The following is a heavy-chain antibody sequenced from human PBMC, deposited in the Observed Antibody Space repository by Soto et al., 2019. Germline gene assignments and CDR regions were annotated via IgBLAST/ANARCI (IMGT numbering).Heavy chain of an antibody. CDR2: IYPNDSET. J-gene: IGHJ4*02. CDR1: GYIFTNYW. CDR3: TRTTRSDD. Sequence: PGESLKISCKTSGYIFTNYWIGWVRQMPGKGLEWVGSIYPNDSETTYSPSFQGRVTMSADKSITTAYLQWSSLQASDTAMYFCTRTTRSDDWGQGTLVTVSS. V-gene: IGHV5-51*01.